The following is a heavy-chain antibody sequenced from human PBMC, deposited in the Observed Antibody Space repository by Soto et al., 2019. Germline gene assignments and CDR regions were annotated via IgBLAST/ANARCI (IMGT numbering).Heavy chain of an antibody. Sequence: SETLSLTCTVSGGSISSGGYYWSWIRQHPWKGLEWIGYIYYSGSTYYNPSLKSRVTISVDTSKNQFSLKLSSVTAADTAVYYCARGRGEGGYYWGQGTLVTVSS. CDR3: ARGRGEGGYY. D-gene: IGHD2-21*01. V-gene: IGHV4-31*02. CDR2: IYYSGST. CDR1: GGSISSGGYY. J-gene: IGHJ4*02.